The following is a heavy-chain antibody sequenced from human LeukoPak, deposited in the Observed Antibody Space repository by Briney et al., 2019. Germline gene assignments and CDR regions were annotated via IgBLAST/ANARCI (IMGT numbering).Heavy chain of an antibody. Sequence: PSQTLSLTCTVSGGSISSGSYYWSWIRQPAGKGLEWIGRIYTSGSTNYNPSLKSRVTISVDTSKNQFSLKLSSVTAADTAVYCCARRGYYYYYMDVWGKGTTVTVSS. J-gene: IGHJ6*03. CDR3: ARRGYYYYYMDV. CDR1: GGSISSGSYY. CDR2: IYTSGST. V-gene: IGHV4-61*02.